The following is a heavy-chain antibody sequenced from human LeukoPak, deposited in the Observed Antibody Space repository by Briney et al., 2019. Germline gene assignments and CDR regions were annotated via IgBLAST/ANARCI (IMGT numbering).Heavy chain of an antibody. CDR2: IYLSGDT. D-gene: IGHD5-18*01. Sequence: GSLRLSCAASGFTFSDSYMSWIRQAPGKGLEWVGVIYLSGDTDYNPSLKSRVTISIDKSKNQFSLKLTSVTAADTAVYYCAKDPHTGIAPGYWGQGTLVTVSS. J-gene: IGHJ4*02. V-gene: IGHV4-34*01. CDR1: GFTFSDSY. CDR3: AKDPHTGIAPGY.